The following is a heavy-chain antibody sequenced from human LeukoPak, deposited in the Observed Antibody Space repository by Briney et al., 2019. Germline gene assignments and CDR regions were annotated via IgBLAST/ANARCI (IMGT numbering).Heavy chain of an antibody. V-gene: IGHV3-33*01. CDR2: IWYDGSNK. CDR1: GFTFSSYG. D-gene: IGHD4-17*01. Sequence: GGSLRLSCAASGFTFSSYGMHWVRQAPGKGLEWVAVIWYDGSNKYYADSVKGRFTISRDNSKNTLYLQMNSLRAEDTAVYYCARALDYGDHVGFDYWGQGTLVTVSS. CDR3: ARALDYGDHVGFDY. J-gene: IGHJ4*02.